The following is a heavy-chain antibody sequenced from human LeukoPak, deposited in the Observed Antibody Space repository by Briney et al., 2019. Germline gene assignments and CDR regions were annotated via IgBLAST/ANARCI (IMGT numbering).Heavy chain of an antibody. CDR2: ISYDGSNK. Sequence: PGRSLRLSCAASGFTFSSYAMHWVRQAPGKGLEWVAVISYDGSNKYYADSVKGRFTISRDNSKNTLYLQMNSLRAEDTAVYYCAGEPLLVVPAAMMFDSWGQGTLVTVSS. CDR1: GFTFSSYA. J-gene: IGHJ5*01. CDR3: AGEPLLVVPAAMMFDS. V-gene: IGHV3-30-3*01. D-gene: IGHD2-2*01.